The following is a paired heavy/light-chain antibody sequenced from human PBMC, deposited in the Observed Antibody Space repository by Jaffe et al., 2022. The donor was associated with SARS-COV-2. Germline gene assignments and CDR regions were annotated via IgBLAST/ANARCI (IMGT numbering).Heavy chain of an antibody. V-gene: IGHV3-48*02. Sequence: EVQLVESGGGLVQPGESLRLSCVASGFIFSDYSMNWVRQAPGKGLEWLSYIGGTTGTTYYADSVKGRFTISTDNVKNSLYLQMNSLRDDDTAVYYCARDLRLGDQLLRFDSWGQGTLVTVSS. CDR1: GFIFSDYS. D-gene: IGHD2-2*01. CDR3: ARDLRLGDQLLRFDS. CDR2: IGGTTGTT. J-gene: IGHJ4*02.
Light chain of an antibody. CDR3: FSTDSSGDQRV. CDR1: ALPRKY. V-gene: IGLV3-10*01. J-gene: IGLJ2*01. CDR2: EDT. Sequence: SYELTQPPSVSVSPGQTARITCSGDALPRKYAYWYQQKSGQAPVLVMYEDTKRPSGIPERFSGSSSGTVATLTISGAQVEDEADYYCFSTDSSGDQRVFGGGTRLTVL.